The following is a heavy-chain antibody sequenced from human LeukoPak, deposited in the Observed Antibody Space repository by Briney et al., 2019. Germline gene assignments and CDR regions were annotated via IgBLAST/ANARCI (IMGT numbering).Heavy chain of an antibody. CDR2: INNSGDST. CDR1: GFTFTSYA. D-gene: IGHD2-2*02. CDR3: AKDSLGGGIPTVIGIFDY. J-gene: IGHJ4*02. V-gene: IGHV3-23*01. Sequence: GGSLRLSCAASGFTFTSYAMSWVRQAPGKGLEWVSAINNSGDSTYYADSVKGRFTISRDNTKNTLYLQMYSLRAEDTAVYYCAKDSLGGGIPTVIGIFDYWGQGTLVTVSS.